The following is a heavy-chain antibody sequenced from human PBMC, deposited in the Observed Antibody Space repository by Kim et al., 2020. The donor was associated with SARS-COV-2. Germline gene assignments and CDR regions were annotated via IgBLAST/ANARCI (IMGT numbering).Heavy chain of an antibody. CDR2: INPNSGGT. D-gene: IGHD3-9*01. J-gene: IGHJ6*02. Sequence: ASVKVSCKASGYTFTGYYMHWVRQAPGQGLEWMGRINPNSGGTNYAQKFQGRVTMTRDTSISTAYMELSRLRSDDTAVYYCARDSVNQYYDILTGDPTGGFYYYYGMDVWGQGTTVTVSS. V-gene: IGHV1-2*06. CDR3: ARDSVNQYYDILTGDPTGGFYYYYGMDV. CDR1: GYTFTGYY.